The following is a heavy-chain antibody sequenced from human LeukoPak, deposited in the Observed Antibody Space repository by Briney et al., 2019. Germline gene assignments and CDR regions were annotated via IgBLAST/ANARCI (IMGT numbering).Heavy chain of an antibody. V-gene: IGHV1-2*06. CDR2: INPNTGET. CDR1: GYTFTGYH. J-gene: IGHJ4*02. CDR3: ARDQGSLTRSWYTGY. Sequence: ASVKVSCKASGYTFTGYHIHWVRQAPGQGLEWMGRINPNTGETNFAQKFQGRVTMTRDTSITTAYMELSSLGPDDTAVYFCARDQGSLTRSWYTGYWGQGTQVTVSS. D-gene: IGHD6-13*01.